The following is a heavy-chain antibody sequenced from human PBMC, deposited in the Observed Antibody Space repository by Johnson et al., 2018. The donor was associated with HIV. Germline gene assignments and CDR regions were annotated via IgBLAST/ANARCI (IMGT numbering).Heavy chain of an antibody. J-gene: IGHJ3*02. CDR3: AKGRGPPRVFDI. CDR1: GFTFSSYG. Sequence: QVQLVESGGGLIQPGGSLRLSCAASGFTFSSYGMHWVRQAPGKGLEWVAFIRYDGSKKYSADSVKGRFTIPSDKSKCTLYLQMNSLRAEDTAVYYCAKGRGPPRVFDIWGQGTMVTVSS. V-gene: IGHV3-30*02. CDR2: IRYDGSKK. D-gene: IGHD3-10*01.